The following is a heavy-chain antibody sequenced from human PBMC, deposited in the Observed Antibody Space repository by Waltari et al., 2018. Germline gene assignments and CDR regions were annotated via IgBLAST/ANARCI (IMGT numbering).Heavy chain of an antibody. D-gene: IGHD4-17*01. Sequence: QLQLQESGPGLVKPSETLSLTCTVSGGSISTNYNWGWIRQPTGKGLEWMGNMQYRGSTFCNPSRESRVTISLDTWRNQFSLRLSSVGAADTAVYFCGRIAFGDEGGYFQYWGQGTLVTVSS. CDR2: MQYRGST. J-gene: IGHJ1*01. CDR1: GGSISTNYN. V-gene: IGHV4-39*01. CDR3: GRIAFGDEGGYFQY.